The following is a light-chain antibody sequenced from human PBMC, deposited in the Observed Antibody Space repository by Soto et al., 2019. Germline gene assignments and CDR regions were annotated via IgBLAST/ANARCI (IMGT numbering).Light chain of an antibody. CDR2: KAS. J-gene: IGKJ3*01. CDR1: QSIKNW. CDR3: QQYNSYSRFT. V-gene: IGKV1-5*03. Sequence: DIQMTQSPSTLSASVGDRVTITCRASQSIKNWLAWYQQKPGEAPKLLIYKASTLESGVPSRFSGSGSGTEFTLTISCLQPDDVATYYCQQYNSYSRFTFGPGTKVDIK.